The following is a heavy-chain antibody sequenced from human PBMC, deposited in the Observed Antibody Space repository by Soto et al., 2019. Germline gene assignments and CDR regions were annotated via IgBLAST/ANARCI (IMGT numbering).Heavy chain of an antibody. CDR3: ARWRRYSGSYYPDY. J-gene: IGHJ4*02. CDR2: IIPILGTA. V-gene: IGHV1-69*01. CDR1: GGTFSSYA. Sequence: QVQLVQSGAELKKPSASVKVSCKASGGTFSSYAISWVRQAPGQGVEWMGGIIPILGTANHAQKFQGRVTITADESTRAAYREPSSLRSKDTAVYDCARWRRYSGSYYPDYWGQGTLVTVAS. D-gene: IGHD1-26*01.